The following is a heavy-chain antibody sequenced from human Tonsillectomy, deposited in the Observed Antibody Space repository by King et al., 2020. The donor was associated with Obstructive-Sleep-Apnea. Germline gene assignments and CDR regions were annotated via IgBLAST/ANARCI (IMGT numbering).Heavy chain of an antibody. Sequence: QLVQSGGGVVQPGRSLRLSCAASGFTFSSYGMHWVRQAPGKGLEWVAVIWYDGSNKYYADSVKGRFTISRDNSKNTLYLQMNSLRAEDTAVYYCAKDRDMYSGYDCPPAYWGQGTLVTVSS. D-gene: IGHD5-12*01. CDR3: AKDRDMYSGYDCPPAY. V-gene: IGHV3-33*06. CDR1: GFTFSSYG. CDR2: IWYDGSNK. J-gene: IGHJ4*02.